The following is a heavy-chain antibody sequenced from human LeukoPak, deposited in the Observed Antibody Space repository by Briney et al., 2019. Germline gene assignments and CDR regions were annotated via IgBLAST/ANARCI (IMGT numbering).Heavy chain of an antibody. CDR2: ISGSGGST. CDR3: AKDISAAGTYTLFDY. V-gene: IGHV3-23*01. CDR1: GFTFSSYA. J-gene: IGHJ4*02. D-gene: IGHD6-13*01. Sequence: PGGSLRLSCAASGFTFSSYAMSWVRQAPGKGLEWVSAISGSGGSTYYADSVKGRFTISRDNSKNTLYLQMNSLRAEDTAVYYCAKDISAAGTYTLFDYWGQGTLVTVSS.